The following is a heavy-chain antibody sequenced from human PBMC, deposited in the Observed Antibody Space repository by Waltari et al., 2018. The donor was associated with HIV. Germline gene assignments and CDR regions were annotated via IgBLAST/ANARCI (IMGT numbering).Heavy chain of an antibody. CDR2: VHHSGKT. CDR1: GGSVSSNNW. J-gene: IGHJ2*01. CDR3: ARLNRLEGGQWAKEYFDL. D-gene: IGHD6-19*01. Sequence: QVQLQESSPGLVKPSGSLSLTCDVSGGSVSSNNWWTWVRQSPGNGLEWIGEVHHSGKTTYNPSIKSRVSMSVDKSKNEFSLKVTSVTAADTAVYYCARLNRLEGGQWAKEYFDLWGRGTLVAVSS. V-gene: IGHV4-4*02.